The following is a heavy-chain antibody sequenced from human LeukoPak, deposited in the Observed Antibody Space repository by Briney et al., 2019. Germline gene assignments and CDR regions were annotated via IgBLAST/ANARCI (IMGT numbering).Heavy chain of an antibody. CDR2: ISSSSSYI. J-gene: IGHJ6*03. CDR1: GFTFSSYS. Sequence: GGSLRLSCAASGFTFSSYSMNWVRQAPGKGLEWVSSISSSSSYIYYADSVKGRFTISRDNAKNSLYLQMNSLRAEDTAVYYCARDPLPRLGGYYYYYYMDVWGKGTTVTVSS. D-gene: IGHD3-16*01. V-gene: IGHV3-21*01. CDR3: ARDPLPRLGGYYYYYYMDV.